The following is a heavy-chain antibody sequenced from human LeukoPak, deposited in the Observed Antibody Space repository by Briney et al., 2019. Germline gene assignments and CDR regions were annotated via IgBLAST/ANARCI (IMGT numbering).Heavy chain of an antibody. Sequence: GASVKVSCKASGYTFTSYGISWVRQAPGQGLEWMGWISAYNGNTNYAQKLQGRVTMTTDTSTSTAYMELRSLRSDDTAVYYCERDVYYGSRKLNWSDPGGQGPQVTVAT. D-gene: IGHD3-10*01. V-gene: IGHV1-18*01. CDR2: ISAYNGNT. CDR3: ERDVYYGSRKLNWSDP. J-gene: IGHJ5*02. CDR1: GYTFTSYG.